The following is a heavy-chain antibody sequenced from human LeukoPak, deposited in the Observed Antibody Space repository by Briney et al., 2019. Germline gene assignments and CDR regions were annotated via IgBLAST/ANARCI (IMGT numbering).Heavy chain of an antibody. CDR3: VRYHHDFWNGLYYMDV. CDR1: GGSISSSSHY. CDR2: LYYSGST. V-gene: IGHV4-39*02. Sequence: PSETPSLTCTVSGGSISSSSHYWGWIRQPPGKEPEWIGALYYSGSTFYNPSLESRVTISVDTSKNHFSLNLTSVTAAETAVYYCVRYHHDFWNGLYYMDVWGKGTTVTVSS. D-gene: IGHD3-3*01. J-gene: IGHJ6*03.